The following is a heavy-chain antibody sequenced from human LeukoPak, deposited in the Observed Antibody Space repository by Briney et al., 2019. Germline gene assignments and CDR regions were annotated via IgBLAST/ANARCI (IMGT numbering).Heavy chain of an antibody. Sequence: GGSLRLSCAASGFTFDDYALPWVRQAPGKGLEWVSGISWNSGSIAYADSVKGRFTISRDNAKNFLYLQMNSLRAEDTALYYCAKALAGAIYYYGMDVWGQGTTVTVSS. J-gene: IGHJ6*02. V-gene: IGHV3-9*01. CDR1: GFTFDDYA. CDR3: AKALAGAIYYYGMDV. CDR2: ISWNSGSI. D-gene: IGHD1-26*01.